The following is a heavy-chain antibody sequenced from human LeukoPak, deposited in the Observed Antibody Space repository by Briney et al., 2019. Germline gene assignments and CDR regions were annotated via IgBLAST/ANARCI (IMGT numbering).Heavy chain of an antibody. CDR3: AKDAKVLGYFDY. CDR1: GFTFSPSA. Sequence: GGSLRLSCAASGFTFSPSAISWVRQAPGKGLEWVSTITSIGVNTYYADSVKGRFTISRDNSKNTLYLQMNSLRAEDTALYYCAKDAKVLGYFDYWGQGALVTVSS. J-gene: IGHJ4*02. V-gene: IGHV3-23*01. CDR2: ITSIGVNT.